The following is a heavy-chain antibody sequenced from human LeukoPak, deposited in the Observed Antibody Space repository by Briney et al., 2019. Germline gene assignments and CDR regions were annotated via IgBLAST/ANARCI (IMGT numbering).Heavy chain of an antibody. CDR2: ISSNGGST. Sequence: GGSLRLSCAASGFIFSSYAMHWVRQAPGKGLEYVSAISSNGGSTYYVNSVKGRFTISRDNSKNTLYLQMGSLRAEDMAVYYCARATVTTDSDAFDIWGQGTMVTVSS. D-gene: IGHD4-17*01. CDR1: GFIFSSYA. J-gene: IGHJ3*02. V-gene: IGHV3-64*01. CDR3: ARATVTTDSDAFDI.